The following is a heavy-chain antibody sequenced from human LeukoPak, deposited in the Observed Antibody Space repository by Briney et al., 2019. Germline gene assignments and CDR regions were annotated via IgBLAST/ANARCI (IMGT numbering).Heavy chain of an antibody. D-gene: IGHD3-22*01. CDR1: GFTFSGSA. J-gene: IGHJ4*02. CDR2: IRSKANSYAT. CDR3: TRPHHDSSGYPFDY. Sequence: PGVSLRLSCAASGFTFSGSAMHWVRQASGKGLEWVGRIRSKANSYATAYAASVKGRFTISRDDSKNTAYLQMNSLKTEDTAVYYCTRPHHDSSGYPFDYWGQGTLVTVSP. V-gene: IGHV3-73*01.